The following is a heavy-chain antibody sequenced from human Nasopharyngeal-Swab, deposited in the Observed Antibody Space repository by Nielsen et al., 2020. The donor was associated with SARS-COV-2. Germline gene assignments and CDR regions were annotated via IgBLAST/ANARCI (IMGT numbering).Heavy chain of an antibody. J-gene: IGHJ4*02. CDR3: ARTYCTTTSCSYYFDS. V-gene: IGHV4-34*01. CDR2: AEQSGFT. CDR1: GGSLSGYY. D-gene: IGHD2-2*01. Sequence: ETLSLTCAVYGGSLSGYYWTWIRQPPGKGLEWIGEAEQSGFTKYNPSLKSRITISLDTSKNQLSLKVTSVTAADTAVYYCARTYCTTTSCSYYFDSWGQGNLVTVSS.